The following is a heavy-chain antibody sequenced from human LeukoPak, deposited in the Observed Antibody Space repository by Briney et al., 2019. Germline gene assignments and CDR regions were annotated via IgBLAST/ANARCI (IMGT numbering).Heavy chain of an antibody. D-gene: IGHD3-9*01. CDR2: IWYDGSNK. V-gene: IGHV3-33*01. Sequence: GGSLRLSCAASGFTFSSYGMHWVRQAPGKGLEWVAVIWYDGSNKYYADSVKGRFTISRDNSKNTLYLQINSLRAEDTAVYYCARGLFQYYDILTGYYFFRGMDVWGQGTTVTVSS. CDR1: GFTFSSYG. J-gene: IGHJ6*02. CDR3: ARGLFQYYDILTGYYFFRGMDV.